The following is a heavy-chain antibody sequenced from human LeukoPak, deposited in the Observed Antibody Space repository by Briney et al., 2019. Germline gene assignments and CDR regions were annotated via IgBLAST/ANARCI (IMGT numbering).Heavy chain of an antibody. Sequence: ASVKVSCKASGYTFTSYDINWVRQATGQGLEWMGWMNPNSGNTGYAQKFQGRVTMTKNTSISTAYMELSSLRSEDTAVYYCARVALYSTTGLSYMDVWGKGTTVTVSS. V-gene: IGHV1-8*01. D-gene: IGHD6-13*01. CDR3: ARVALYSTTGLSYMDV. CDR1: GYTFTSYD. J-gene: IGHJ6*03. CDR2: MNPNSGNT.